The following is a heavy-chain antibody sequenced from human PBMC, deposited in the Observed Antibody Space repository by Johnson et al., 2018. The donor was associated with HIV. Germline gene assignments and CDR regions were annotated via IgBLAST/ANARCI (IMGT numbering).Heavy chain of an antibody. J-gene: IGHJ3*02. D-gene: IGHD1-26*01. V-gene: IGHV3-7*05. CDR2: ISYDGSNK. CDR3: ARDREVGARSGAFDI. CDR1: GFTFSSYW. Sequence: VQLVESGGGLVQPGGSLRLSCAASGFTFSSYWMSWVRQAPGKGLEWVAVISYDGSNKYYADSVKGRFTISRDNAKNSLYLQMNSLRAEDTALYYCARDREVGARSGAFDIWGQGTMVTVSS.